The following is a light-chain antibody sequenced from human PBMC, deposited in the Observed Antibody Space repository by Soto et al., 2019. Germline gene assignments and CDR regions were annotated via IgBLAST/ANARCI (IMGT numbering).Light chain of an antibody. CDR1: QSVSND. J-gene: IGKJ2*01. V-gene: IGKV3-15*01. CDR2: DAS. Sequence: ETVMTQSPATLSVSPGGRATLSCRASQSVSNDLAWYQQKPGQAPRLLIYDASTRATGILARFSGSGSGTEFTLAISSLQSEDFAVYYCHQYHNWPPGTFGQGTKLQIK. CDR3: HQYHNWPPGT.